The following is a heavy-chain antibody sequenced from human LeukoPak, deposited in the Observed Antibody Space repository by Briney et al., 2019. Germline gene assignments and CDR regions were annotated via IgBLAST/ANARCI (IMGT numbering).Heavy chain of an antibody. V-gene: IGHV4-39*01. J-gene: IGHJ4*02. CDR2: IYYRGDT. CDR3: GRDSGSYGNDY. D-gene: IGHD1-26*01. CDR1: GGSITSSGYY. Sequence: SETLSLTCTVSGGSITSSGYYWGWVRQPPGKGLGWVGSIYYRGDTFYNPSLKSRVTIYIDTPKNQFSLKLSSVTAADTAVYYCGRDSGSYGNDYWGQGTLVTVSS.